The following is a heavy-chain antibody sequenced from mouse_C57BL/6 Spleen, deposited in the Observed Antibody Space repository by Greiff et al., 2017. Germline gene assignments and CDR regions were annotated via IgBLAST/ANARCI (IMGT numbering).Heavy chain of an antibody. CDR3: ARSGSSSFDY. J-gene: IGHJ2*01. D-gene: IGHD1-1*01. Sequence: VQLKQSGPELVKPGASVKISCKASGYSFTGYYMNWVKQSPEKSLEWIGEINPSTGGTTYNQKFKAKATLTVDKSSSTAYMQLKSLTSEDSAVYYCARSGSSSFDYWGQGTTLTVSS. CDR1: GYSFTGYY. CDR2: INPSTGGT. V-gene: IGHV1-42*01.